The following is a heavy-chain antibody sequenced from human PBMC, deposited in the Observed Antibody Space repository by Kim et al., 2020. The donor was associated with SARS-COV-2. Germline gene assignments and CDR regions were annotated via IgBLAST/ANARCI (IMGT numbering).Heavy chain of an antibody. D-gene: IGHD5-12*01. CDR3: ARVPLRTYSGSDF. Sequence: SQTLSLTCTVSGASISSNDYYWGWIRQPPGKGLEWIGNIHYSGSTFYNPSLKSRVTISLDTSKNQFSVRLNSVTAADTAVYYCARVPLRTYSGSDFWGQGTLVTVSS. CDR2: IHYSGST. CDR1: GASISSNDYY. J-gene: IGHJ4*02. V-gene: IGHV4-39*07.